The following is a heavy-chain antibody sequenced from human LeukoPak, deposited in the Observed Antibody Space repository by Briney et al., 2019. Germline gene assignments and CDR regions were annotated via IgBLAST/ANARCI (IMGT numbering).Heavy chain of an antibody. D-gene: IGHD3-16*01. V-gene: IGHV1-2*02. CDR1: GYTFTGYY. CDR2: INPSSGGT. CDR3: ARGGRLGELSLGQNAFDI. J-gene: IGHJ3*02. Sequence: EASVKVSCKASGYTFTGYYIHWVRQAPGHGLDWMGWINPSSGGTIYAQKFQGRVTMTRDTSISTAFMELSRLRSDDTAMYYCARGGRLGELSLGQNAFDIWGQGTMVTVSS.